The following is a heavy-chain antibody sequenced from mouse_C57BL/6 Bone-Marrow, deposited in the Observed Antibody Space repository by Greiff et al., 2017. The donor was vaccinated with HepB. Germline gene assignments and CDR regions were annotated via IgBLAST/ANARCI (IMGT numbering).Heavy chain of an antibody. Sequence: EVKLVESVAELVRPGASVKLSCTASGFNIKNTYMHWVKQRPEQGLEWIGRIDPANGNTKYAPKFQGKATITADTSSNTAYLQLSSLTSEDTAIYYCARPQTAQASYAMDYWGQGTSVTVSS. D-gene: IGHD3-2*02. CDR2: IDPANGNT. J-gene: IGHJ4*01. CDR1: GFNIKNTY. V-gene: IGHV14-3*01. CDR3: ARPQTAQASYAMDY.